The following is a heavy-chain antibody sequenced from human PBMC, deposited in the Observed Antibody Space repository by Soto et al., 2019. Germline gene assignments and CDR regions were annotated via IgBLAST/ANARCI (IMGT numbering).Heavy chain of an antibody. Sequence: QVQLQQWGAGLLKPSETLSLTCAVYGGSFSGYYWSWIRQPPGKGLEWIGEINPSGSTNYNPSLKSRVAISVDASKNQFSLKLSSVTAADTAVYYCARGLLDGSGWYIYFHHWGQGTLVTVSS. CDR3: ARGLLDGSGWYIYFHH. D-gene: IGHD6-19*01. CDR2: INPSGST. CDR1: GGSFSGYY. J-gene: IGHJ1*01. V-gene: IGHV4-34*01.